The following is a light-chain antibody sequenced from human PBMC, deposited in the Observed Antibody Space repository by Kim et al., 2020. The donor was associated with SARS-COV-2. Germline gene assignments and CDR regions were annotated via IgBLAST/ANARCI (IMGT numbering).Light chain of an antibody. CDR2: ATS. J-gene: IGKJ1*01. Sequence: IVLTQSPGTLSLSPGERATLSCRASQSVTSSYLAWYQHKPGQAPRLVIYATSTRATGIPDRFSGSGSGTDFTLTVSRLEPEDFAVYYCQHYGSSWWTFGPGTKVDIK. CDR1: QSVTSSY. V-gene: IGKV3-20*01. CDR3: QHYGSSWWT.